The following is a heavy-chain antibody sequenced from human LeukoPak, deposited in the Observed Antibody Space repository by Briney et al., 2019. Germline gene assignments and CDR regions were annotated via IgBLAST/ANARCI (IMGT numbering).Heavy chain of an antibody. J-gene: IGHJ4*02. D-gene: IGHD5-12*01. Sequence: SETLSLTCAVYGGSFSGYYWSWIRQPPGKGLEWTGEINHRGSTNYNPSLKRRVTISIDPSKNQFSLKLSAVTAADTAVYYCARGGYSGLTHWGQGTLVTVSS. V-gene: IGHV4-34*01. CDR3: ARGGYSGLTH. CDR2: INHRGST. CDR1: GGSFSGYY.